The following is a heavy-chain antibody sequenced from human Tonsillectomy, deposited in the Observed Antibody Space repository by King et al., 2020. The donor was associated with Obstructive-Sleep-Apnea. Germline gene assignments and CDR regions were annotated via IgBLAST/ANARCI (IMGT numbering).Heavy chain of an antibody. Sequence: VQLVQSGGGLVQPGGSLRISCAASGFTFRNYDMHWVRQATGKGLEWVSGIGNGGDAYYPGSVKGRFTISREDAKNSVHLEMSSLRVEDTAVYYCARAGYTYNWGFDFWGQGTLVIVS. CDR3: ARAGYTYNWGFDF. D-gene: IGHD1-1*01. J-gene: IGHJ4*02. V-gene: IGHV3-13*01. CDR1: GFTFRNYD. CDR2: IGNGGDA.